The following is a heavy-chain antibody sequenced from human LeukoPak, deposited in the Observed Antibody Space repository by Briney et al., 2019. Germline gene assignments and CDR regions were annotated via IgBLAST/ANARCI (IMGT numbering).Heavy chain of an antibody. Sequence: SETLSLTCTVSGGSISSSSYYWGWIRQPPGKGLEWIGSIYYSGSTYYNPSLKSRVTISVDTSKNQFSLKLSSVTAADTAVYYCARGLGEVDYWGQGTLVTVSS. CDR3: ARGLGEVDY. D-gene: IGHD6-19*01. CDR1: GGSISSSSYY. CDR2: IYYSGST. V-gene: IGHV4-39*01. J-gene: IGHJ4*02.